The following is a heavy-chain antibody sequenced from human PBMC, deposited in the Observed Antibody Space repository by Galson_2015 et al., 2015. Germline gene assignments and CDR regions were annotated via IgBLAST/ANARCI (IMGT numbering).Heavy chain of an antibody. J-gene: IGHJ4*02. V-gene: IGHV3-49*04. CDR1: GFTFGDYA. Sequence: SLRLSCAASGFTFGDYAVSWVRQAPGKGLEWVSFIRSKAYGGTTEYAASVKGRFTMSRDDSKSTAYLHMNSLKTEDTAVYYCRTSGYSSTWPLFDYWGQGTRVTVSS. CDR2: IRSKAYGGTT. D-gene: IGHD6-13*01. CDR3: RTSGYSSTWPLFDY.